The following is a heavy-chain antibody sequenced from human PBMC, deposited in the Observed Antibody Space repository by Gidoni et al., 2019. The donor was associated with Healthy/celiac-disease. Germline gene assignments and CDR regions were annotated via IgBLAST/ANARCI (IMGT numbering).Heavy chain of an antibody. CDR2: INSGGST. V-gene: IGHV3-53*01. CDR1: GFTVSSSY. Sequence: EVPLVESGGGLIPPGGSLRPSCAASGFTVSSSYLSWVRQVPGKGLGWVSVINSGGSTYYADAVKGRFTISRDNSKNTLYLQMSSLRAEDTAVYYCARWARADYWGQGTLVTVSS. J-gene: IGHJ4*02. CDR3: ARWARADY.